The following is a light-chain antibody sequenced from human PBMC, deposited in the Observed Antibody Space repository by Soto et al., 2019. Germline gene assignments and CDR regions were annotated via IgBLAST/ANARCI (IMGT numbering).Light chain of an antibody. CDR3: QQYNNYPWT. CDR1: QSISSW. CDR2: DAS. V-gene: IGKV1-5*01. J-gene: IGKJ1*01. Sequence: IQMTQSPSTLSASVGDRVTITFRASQSISSWLAWYQQKPGRAPKLLIYDASSLESGVPSRFSGSGSGTEFTLTISSLQPDDFATYYCQQYNNYPWTFGQGTKVDIK.